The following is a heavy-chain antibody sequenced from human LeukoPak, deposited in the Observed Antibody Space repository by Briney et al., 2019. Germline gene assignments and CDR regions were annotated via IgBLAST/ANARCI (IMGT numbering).Heavy chain of an antibody. CDR3: ARSQSSSLIDY. CDR1: GFPFSSYG. D-gene: IGHD6-13*01. CDR2: IWYDGSTK. J-gene: IGHJ4*02. Sequence: QTGGSLRLSCAASGFPFSSYGIHWVRQAPGKGLEWVAVIWYDGSTKYYADSVKGRFTISRDNSKNTLYLQMNSLRAEDTAVYFCARSQSSSLIDYWGLGTLVTVSS. V-gene: IGHV3-33*01.